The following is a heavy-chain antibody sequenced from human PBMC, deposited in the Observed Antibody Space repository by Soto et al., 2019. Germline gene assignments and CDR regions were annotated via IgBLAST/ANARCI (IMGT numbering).Heavy chain of an antibody. D-gene: IGHD3-10*01. CDR1: GGTFSSYA. CDR2: IIPIFGTA. V-gene: IGHV1-69*12. J-gene: IGHJ4*02. CDR3: GRETKAYYPDSHSL. Sequence: QVQLVQSGAEVKKPGSSVKVSCKASGGTFSSYAISWVRQAPGQGLEWMGGIIPIFGTANYAQKFQGRVTITADDSPSTAYMELSSLRSEDTAVNYCGRETKAYYPDSHSLWGQGTLVTVCS.